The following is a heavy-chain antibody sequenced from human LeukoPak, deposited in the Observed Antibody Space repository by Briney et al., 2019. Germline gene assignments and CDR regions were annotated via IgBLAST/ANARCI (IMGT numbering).Heavy chain of an antibody. V-gene: IGHV4-39*01. D-gene: IGHD3-10*01. Sequence: PSETLSLTCTVSGGSISSSSYSWGWIRQPPGKGLEWTGSIYYSGSTYYNPSLKSRVTISVDTSQNQFPLRLSSVTAADTAVYYCARRSGSYYSSHFQHWGQGTLVTVSS. CDR3: ARRSGSYYSSHFQH. CDR1: GGSISSSSYS. J-gene: IGHJ1*01. CDR2: IYYSGST.